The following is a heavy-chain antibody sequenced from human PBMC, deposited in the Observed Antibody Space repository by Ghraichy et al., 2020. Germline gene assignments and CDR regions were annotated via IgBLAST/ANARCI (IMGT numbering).Heavy chain of an antibody. Sequence: SETLSLTCTVSGGSISSYYWTWIRQPAGKGLEWIGRIYSSGTTNYNPSLKSRVTMSVDTSKKQFSLKLSSVTAADTAVYFCAREFRGYGDYIYWGQGTLVTVSS. J-gene: IGHJ4*02. CDR2: IYSSGTT. CDR3: AREFRGYGDYIY. V-gene: IGHV4-4*07. D-gene: IGHD4-17*01. CDR1: GGSISSYY.